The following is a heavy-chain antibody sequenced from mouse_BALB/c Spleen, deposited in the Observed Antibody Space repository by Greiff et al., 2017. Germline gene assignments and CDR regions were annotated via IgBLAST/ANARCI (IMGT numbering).Heavy chain of an antibody. CDR2: ISYSGST. Sequence: EVQLQESGPGLVKPSQSLSLTCTVTGYSITSDYAWNWIRQFPGNKLEWMGYISYSGSTSYNPSLKSRISITRDTSKNQFFLQLNSVTTEDTATYYCASLHYYGSYAMDYWGQGTSVTVSS. V-gene: IGHV3-2*02. CDR3: ASLHYYGSYAMDY. CDR1: GYSITSDYA. J-gene: IGHJ4*01. D-gene: IGHD1-2*01.